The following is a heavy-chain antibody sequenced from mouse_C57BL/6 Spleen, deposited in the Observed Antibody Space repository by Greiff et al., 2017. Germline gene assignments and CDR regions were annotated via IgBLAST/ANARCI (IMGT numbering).Heavy chain of an antibody. CDR3: ARDSSGYSFAY. J-gene: IGHJ3*01. V-gene: IGHV1-64*01. CDR1: GYTFTSYW. CDR2: IYPTSGST. Sequence: VQLQQPGAELVKPGASVKLSCKASGYTFTSYWMHWVKQRPGQGLEWIGMIYPTSGSTNYNEKFKSKATLTVDKSSRTAYMQLSSLTSEDSAVYYCARDSSGYSFAYWGQGTLVTVSA. D-gene: IGHD3-2*02.